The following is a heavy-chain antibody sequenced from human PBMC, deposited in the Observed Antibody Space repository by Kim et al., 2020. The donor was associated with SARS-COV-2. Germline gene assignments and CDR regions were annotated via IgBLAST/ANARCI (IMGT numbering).Heavy chain of an antibody. D-gene: IGHD3-9*01. CDR2: IRPSDSFT. V-gene: IGHV5-10-1*01. J-gene: IGHJ3*02. CDR1: GFTFSNYW. Sequence: GESLKISCKGSGFTFSNYWITWMRQMPEKGLEWMGRIRPSDSFTQYSPSFQGHVTISADKSVNSAYLQWGSLEASDTAMYYCVRQDILTSYYGFDIWGQG. CDR3: VRQDILTSYYGFDI.